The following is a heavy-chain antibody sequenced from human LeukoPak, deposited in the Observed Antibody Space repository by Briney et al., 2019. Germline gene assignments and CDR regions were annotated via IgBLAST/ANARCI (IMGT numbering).Heavy chain of an antibody. CDR3: VRDEFESTNYHFDY. CDR2: INPNSGVT. CDR1: GYTLTELS. Sequence: GASVKVSCKVSGYTLTELSMNWLRQAPGQGPEWMGWINPNSGVTNYAQKFQGRVTMTRDTSITTAYMELSRLTSDDTAVYYCVRDEFESTNYHFDYWGQGTLVTVSS. J-gene: IGHJ4*02. V-gene: IGHV1-2*02. D-gene: IGHD1-7*01.